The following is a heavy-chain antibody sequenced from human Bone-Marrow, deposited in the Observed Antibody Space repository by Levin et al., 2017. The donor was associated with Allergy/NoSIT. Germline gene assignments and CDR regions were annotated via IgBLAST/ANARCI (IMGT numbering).Heavy chain of an antibody. CDR2: IIPIFGTT. CDR1: GGRFSGYS. V-gene: IGHV1-69*13. D-gene: IGHD2-21*02. Sequence: GASVKVSCKASGGRFSGYSISWVRQAAGQGLEWVGAIIPIFGTTNFAQKFQGRVTLLADDSAGTASMELSTLRSEDTAVYYCARDRKQYCGRDCYGPFDSWGQGTLVTVSS. CDR3: ARDRKQYCGRDCYGPFDS. J-gene: IGHJ4*02.